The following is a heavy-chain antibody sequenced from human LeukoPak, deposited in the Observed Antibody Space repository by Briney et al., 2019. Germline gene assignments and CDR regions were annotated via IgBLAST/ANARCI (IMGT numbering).Heavy chain of an antibody. CDR3: ARDMDWSYDC. J-gene: IGHJ4*02. Sequence: EGSLRLSCAISGSTVSANVMNWVRQAPGKGLEWLSAINSEGDTFYADSVRGRFTISRDDSQDTLSLQMNSLRVEDTAFYFCARDMDWSYDCWGQGTLVTVSS. CDR2: INSEGDT. CDR1: GSTVSANV. V-gene: IGHV3-53*01. D-gene: IGHD3/OR15-3a*01.